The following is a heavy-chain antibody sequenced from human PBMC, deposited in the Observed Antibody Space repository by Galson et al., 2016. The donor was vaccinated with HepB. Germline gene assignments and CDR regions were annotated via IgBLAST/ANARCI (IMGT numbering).Heavy chain of an antibody. CDR2: ISWNSYSR. Sequence: SLRLSCAASGFNFDEYAMHWVRQAPGKGLEWVSGISWNSYSRGYGDSVKGRFTISRDNAKNSLYLQMNSLRAEDTALYYCAKDTNYVVGSRGGDAFDIWGQGTMVTVSS. J-gene: IGHJ3*02. D-gene: IGHD1-26*01. CDR3: AKDTNYVVGSRGGDAFDI. CDR1: GFNFDEYA. V-gene: IGHV3-9*01.